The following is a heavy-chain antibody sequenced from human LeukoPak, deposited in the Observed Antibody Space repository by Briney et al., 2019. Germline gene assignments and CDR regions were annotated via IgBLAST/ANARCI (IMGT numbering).Heavy chain of an antibody. D-gene: IGHD6-13*01. CDR2: ISGSGGST. CDR1: GFTFSSYA. J-gene: IGHJ4*02. Sequence: QPGGSLRLSCAASGFTFSSYAMSWVRQAPGKGLEWVSAISGSGGSTYYADSVKSQFTISRDNSKNTLYLQMNSLRAEDTAVYYCAMSSSSWYSAGWWYFDYWGQGTLVTVSS. CDR3: AMSSSSWYSAGWWYFDY. V-gene: IGHV3-23*01.